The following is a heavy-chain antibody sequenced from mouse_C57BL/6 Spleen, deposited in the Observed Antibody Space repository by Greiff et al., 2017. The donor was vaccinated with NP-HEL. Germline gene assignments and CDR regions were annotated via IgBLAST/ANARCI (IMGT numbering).Heavy chain of an antibody. Sequence: EVQLQQSGPELVKPGASVKIPCKASGYTFTDYNMDWVKQSHGKSLEWIGDINPNNGGTSYNQKFKGKATLTVDKSSSTAYMELRSLTSEDTAVYYCARFPTGGYYFDYWGQGTTLTVSS. J-gene: IGHJ2*01. CDR3: ARFPTGGYYFDY. CDR2: INPNNGGT. CDR1: GYTFTDYN. V-gene: IGHV1-18*01.